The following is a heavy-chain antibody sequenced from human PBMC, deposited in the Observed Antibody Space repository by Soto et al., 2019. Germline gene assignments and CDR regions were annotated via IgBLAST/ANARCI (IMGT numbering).Heavy chain of an antibody. CDR1: GGSVRSGSYY. J-gene: IGHJ4*02. Sequence: PSETLSLTCTVSGGSVRSGSYYWSWIRQPPGKGLEWIGYIYYSGSTNYNPSLKSRVTISVDTSKNQFSLKLSSVTAADTAVYYCARGVGATTAYWGQGTLVTVSS. V-gene: IGHV4-61*01. D-gene: IGHD1-26*01. CDR2: IYYSGST. CDR3: ARGVGATTAY.